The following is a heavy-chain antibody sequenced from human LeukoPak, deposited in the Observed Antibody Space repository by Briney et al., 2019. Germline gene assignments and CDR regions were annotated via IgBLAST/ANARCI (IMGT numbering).Heavy chain of an antibody. J-gene: IGHJ6*02. CDR2: IYSGGST. V-gene: IGHV3-53*01. CDR3: ARDNPNYYGSGSYSPTWYYGMDV. Sequence: GGSLRLSCAASGFTVSSNFMSWVRQALGKGLEWVSVIYSGGSTYYADSVKGRFTISRDNSKNTLYLQMNSLRAEDTAVYYCARDNPNYYGSGSYSPTWYYGMDVWGQGTTVTVSS. CDR1: GFTVSSNF. D-gene: IGHD3-10*01.